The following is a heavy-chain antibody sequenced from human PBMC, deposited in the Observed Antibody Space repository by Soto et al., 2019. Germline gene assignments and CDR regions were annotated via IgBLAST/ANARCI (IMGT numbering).Heavy chain of an antibody. J-gene: IGHJ6*02. Sequence: QVQLVQSGAEVKKPGSSVKVSCKASGGTFSSYAISCVRQAPGQGLEWMGGIIPIFGTANYAQKFQGRVTITADESTSTAYMELSSLRSEDTAVYYCARAPGDCSGGSCYSPFYYGMDVWGQGTTVTVSS. CDR3: ARAPGDCSGGSCYSPFYYGMDV. CDR2: IIPIFGTA. V-gene: IGHV1-69*01. CDR1: GGTFSSYA. D-gene: IGHD2-15*01.